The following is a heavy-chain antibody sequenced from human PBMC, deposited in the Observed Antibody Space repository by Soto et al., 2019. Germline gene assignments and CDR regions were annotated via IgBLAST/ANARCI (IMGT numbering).Heavy chain of an antibody. CDR3: ALSGFILYFDWLGSYYYYYYMDV. D-gene: IGHD3-9*01. J-gene: IGHJ6*03. CDR1: GYTFTSYD. Sequence: ASVKVSCKASGYTFTSYDINWVRQATGQGLERMGWMNPNSGNTGYAQKIQGRVTMTRNTSISTAYMELCSLRSEVTVVYYCALSGFILYFDWLGSYYYYYYMDVWGKGITVTVSS. V-gene: IGHV1-8*01. CDR2: MNPNSGNT.